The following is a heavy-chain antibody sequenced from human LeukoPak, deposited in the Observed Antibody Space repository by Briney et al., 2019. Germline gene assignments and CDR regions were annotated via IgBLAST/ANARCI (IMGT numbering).Heavy chain of an antibody. J-gene: IGHJ3*02. V-gene: IGHV3-23*01. CDR2: ISGSGGST. CDR3: AGTRWSDGFDI. Sequence: GGSLRLSCAASGFTFSSYAMGWVRQAPGKGLEWVSAISGSGGSTYYADSVKGRFTISRDNSKNTLYLQMNSLRAEDTAVYYCAGTRWSDGFDIWGQGTMVTVSS. D-gene: IGHD2-2*01. CDR1: GFTFSSYA.